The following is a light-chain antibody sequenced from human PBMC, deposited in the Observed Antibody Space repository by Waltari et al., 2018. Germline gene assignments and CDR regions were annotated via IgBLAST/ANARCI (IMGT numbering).Light chain of an antibody. Sequence: EIVMTQSPATLAVSPGDRAALSCRASQSVSSNVAWYQKKPGQAPRLLIYGASNRATGVPARFSGSESGTEFTLTVSSLQSEDFAVYYCQQYNSWPTFGQGTTVEMK. CDR1: QSVSSN. J-gene: IGKJ1*01. V-gene: IGKV3-15*01. CDR3: QQYNSWPT. CDR2: GAS.